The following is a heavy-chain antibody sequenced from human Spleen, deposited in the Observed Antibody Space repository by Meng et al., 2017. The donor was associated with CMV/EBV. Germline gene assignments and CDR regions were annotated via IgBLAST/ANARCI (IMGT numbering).Heavy chain of an antibody. D-gene: IGHD3-10*01. CDR2: IIPIFGTA. CDR3: ASAAITNYGMDV. Sequence: SVKVSCKASGYTFTDYYMHWVRQAPGQGLEWMGGIIPIFGTANYAQKFQGRVTITTDESTSTAYMELSSLRSEDTAVYYCASAAITNYGMDVWGQGTTVTVSS. CDR1: GYTFTDYY. J-gene: IGHJ6*02. V-gene: IGHV1-69*05.